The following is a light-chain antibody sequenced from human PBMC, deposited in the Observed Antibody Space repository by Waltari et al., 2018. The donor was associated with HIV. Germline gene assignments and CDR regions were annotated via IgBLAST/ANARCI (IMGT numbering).Light chain of an antibody. CDR3: QQYDDLPLS. CDR2: DAS. J-gene: IGKJ4*01. Sequence: DIQMTQSPSSLSASVGDRVTITCQASQDINNYLNWYQHKPGKAPKVLIFDASNLATGVPSRFSGSGSGTDFTFTISSLQPEDTATYYCQQYDDLPLSFGGGTKVNIK. CDR1: QDINNY. V-gene: IGKV1-33*01.